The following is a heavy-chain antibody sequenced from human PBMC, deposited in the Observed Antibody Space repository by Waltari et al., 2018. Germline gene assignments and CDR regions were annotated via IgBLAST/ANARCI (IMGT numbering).Heavy chain of an antibody. Sequence: QVQLVQSGAEVKKPGSSVKVSCKASGGTFSSYAISWLRQAPGQGLEWMGGIIPIFGTANYAQKFQGRVTITADESTSTAYMELSSLRSEDTAVYYCARDANCSGGSCYPTFDYWGQGTLVTVSS. CDR1: GGTFSSYA. CDR2: IIPIFGTA. D-gene: IGHD2-15*01. V-gene: IGHV1-69*01. J-gene: IGHJ4*02. CDR3: ARDANCSGGSCYPTFDY.